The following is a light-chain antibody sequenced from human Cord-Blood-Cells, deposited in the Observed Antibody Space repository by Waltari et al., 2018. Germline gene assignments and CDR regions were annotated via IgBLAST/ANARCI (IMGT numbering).Light chain of an antibody. CDR1: QRVCNN. V-gene: IGKV3-15*01. CDR2: GAS. J-gene: IGKJ1*01. CDR3: QQYNNWPRT. Sequence: EIVMTQSPATLSVSPGERATLSCRASQRVCNNLARYQQKPAQAPRPLISGASTRATGIPARFSGSGSATEFTLTNSSLQSEDFAVYCCQQYNNWPRTFGQGTKVEIK.